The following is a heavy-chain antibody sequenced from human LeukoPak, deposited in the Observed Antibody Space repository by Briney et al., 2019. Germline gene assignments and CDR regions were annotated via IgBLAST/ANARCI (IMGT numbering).Heavy chain of an antibody. Sequence: GSLRLSCAASGFTVSSNYMSWVRQAPGKGLEWVSVISGSGGSTYYAESVKGRFTISRDNSKNTLYLQMNSLTAEDTAVYYCAKEIGAAVYFDYWGQGTPVTVSS. J-gene: IGHJ4*02. CDR2: ISGSGGST. CDR1: GFTVSSNY. V-gene: IGHV3-23*01. CDR3: AKEIGAAVYFDY. D-gene: IGHD6-25*01.